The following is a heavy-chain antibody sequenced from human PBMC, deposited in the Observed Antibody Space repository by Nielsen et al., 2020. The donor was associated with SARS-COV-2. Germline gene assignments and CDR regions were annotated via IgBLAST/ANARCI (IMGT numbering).Heavy chain of an antibody. CDR3: AGHLSWYGMDV. CDR2: IWYDGSNK. CDR1: GFTFSSYG. V-gene: IGHV3-33*01. D-gene: IGHD3-16*02. Sequence: GGSLRLSCAASGFTFSSYGMHWVRQAPGKGLEWVAVIWYDGSNKYYADSVKGRFTISRDNSKNTLYLQMNSLRAEDTAVYYRAGHLSWYGMDVWGQVTTVTVSS. J-gene: IGHJ6*02.